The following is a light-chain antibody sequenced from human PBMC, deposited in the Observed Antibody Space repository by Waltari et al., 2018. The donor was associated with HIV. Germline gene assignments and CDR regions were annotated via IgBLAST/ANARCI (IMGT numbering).Light chain of an antibody. CDR1: SLRTYY. V-gene: IGLV3-19*01. Sequence: SSELTQDPAVSVALGQTVRITCQGASLRTYYASWYQPKPGQAPVLVFFGKNKRPPGIPDRFSGSTSGNTASLTITGAQAEDEADYYCNSRDSSGDLYVFGTATKVTVL. CDR3: NSRDSSGDLYV. J-gene: IGLJ1*01. CDR2: GKN.